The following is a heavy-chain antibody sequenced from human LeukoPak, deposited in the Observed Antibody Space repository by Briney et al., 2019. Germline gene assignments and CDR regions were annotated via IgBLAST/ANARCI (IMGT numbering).Heavy chain of an antibody. CDR1: GFTFSSYA. J-gene: IGHJ2*01. CDR2: ISSNGGST. V-gene: IGHV3-64*01. CDR3: ARVVTFGYFDL. Sequence: GGSLRLSCAASGFTFSSYAMSWVRQAPGKGLEYVSAISSNGGSTYYANSVKGRFTISRDNSKNTLYLQMGSLRAEDMAVYYCARVVTFGYFDLWGRGTPVTVSS.